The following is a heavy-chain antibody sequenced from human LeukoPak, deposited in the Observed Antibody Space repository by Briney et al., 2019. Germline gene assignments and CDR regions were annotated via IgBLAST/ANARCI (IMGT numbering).Heavy chain of an antibody. V-gene: IGHV1-18*01. CDR3: ARDPLRHYYGSGLFDY. Sequence: GASVKVSCKASGYSFATYGITWVRQAPGQGLEWMGWISAYNGNTNFAQKLQGRVTMTTDTSTSTAYMELRSLRSDDTAVYYSARDPLRHYYGSGLFDYWGQGTLVTVSS. CDR1: GYSFATYG. J-gene: IGHJ4*02. CDR2: ISAYNGNT. D-gene: IGHD3-10*01.